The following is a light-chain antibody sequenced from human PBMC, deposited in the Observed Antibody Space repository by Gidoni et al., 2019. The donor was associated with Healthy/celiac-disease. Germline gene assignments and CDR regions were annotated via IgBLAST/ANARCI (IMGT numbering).Light chain of an antibody. Sequence: DSQRTQSPSTLSASVGDRVTITCRASQSISSWLAWYQQKPGKAPKLLIYDASSLESGVPSRFSGRVSWTEFTLTISRLQPDDVATYYCQQYNSYSLTFGPGTKVDIK. CDR1: QSISSW. J-gene: IGKJ3*01. CDR3: QQYNSYSLT. CDR2: DAS. V-gene: IGKV1-5*01.